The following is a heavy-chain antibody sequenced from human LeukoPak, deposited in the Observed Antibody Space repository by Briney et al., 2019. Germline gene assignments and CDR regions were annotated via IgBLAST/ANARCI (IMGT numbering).Heavy chain of an antibody. Sequence: ASVKVSCKASGYTLTGYYMHWVRQAPGQGLEWMGWINPNSGGTNYAQKFQGRVTMTRDTSISTAYMELSRLRSDDTAVYYCARDPAYCTNGVCYTVYYYYYMDVWGKGTTVTVSS. V-gene: IGHV1-2*02. CDR3: ARDPAYCTNGVCYTVYYYYYMDV. CDR2: INPNSGGT. CDR1: GYTLTGYY. D-gene: IGHD2-8*01. J-gene: IGHJ6*03.